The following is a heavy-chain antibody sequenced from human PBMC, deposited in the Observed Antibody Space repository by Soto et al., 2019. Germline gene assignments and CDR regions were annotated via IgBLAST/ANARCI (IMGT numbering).Heavy chain of an antibody. D-gene: IGHD3-10*01. V-gene: IGHV3-30-3*01. CDR3: ARDDEGGSDCDLGY. CDR2: IRDDGNNK. J-gene: IGHJ4*02. Sequence: SLRLSCAASGFTFSRYTMHWVRQVPGKGLEWLAFIRDDGNNKYYADSVKGQFTISRDNSKNTLYLQINSLRTEDTAVYYCARDDEGGSDCDLGYWGQGTLVTVSS. CDR1: GFTFSRYT.